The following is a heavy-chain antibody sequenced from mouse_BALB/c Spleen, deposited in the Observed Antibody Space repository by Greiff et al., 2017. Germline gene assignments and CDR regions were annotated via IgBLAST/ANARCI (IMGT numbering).Heavy chain of an antibody. D-gene: IGHD6-1*01. CDR3: ARSTRDAMDY. V-gene: IGHV5-17*02. CDR1: GFTFSSFG. Sequence: EVKLVESGGGLVKPGGSLKLSCAASGFTFSSFGMHWVRQAPEKGLEWVAYISSGSSTIYYADTVKGRFTISRDNPKNTLFLQMTSLRSEDTAMYYCARSTRDAMDYWGQGTSVTVSS. J-gene: IGHJ4*01. CDR2: ISSGSSTI.